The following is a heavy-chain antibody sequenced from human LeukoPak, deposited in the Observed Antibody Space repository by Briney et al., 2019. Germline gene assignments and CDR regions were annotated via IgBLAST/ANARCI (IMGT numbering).Heavy chain of an antibody. J-gene: IGHJ4*02. V-gene: IGHV4-4*02. Sequence: PSETLSLTCAVSGASISSSNWWSWARQPPGKGLEWIGYIYNSGSTTYNPSLKSRVTISVDTSKNQFSLRLRSVTAVDTAVYYCARDGLQGSILWGQGTLVTVSS. CDR2: IYNSGST. CDR3: ARDGLQGSIL. D-gene: IGHD4-11*01. CDR1: GASISSSNW.